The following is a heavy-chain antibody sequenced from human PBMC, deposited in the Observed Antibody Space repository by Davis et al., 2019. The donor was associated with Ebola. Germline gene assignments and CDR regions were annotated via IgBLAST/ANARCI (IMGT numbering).Heavy chain of an antibody. D-gene: IGHD6-19*01. CDR2: IWYDGSNK. J-gene: IGHJ4*02. V-gene: IGHV3-33*01. CDR1: GFTFSSYG. Sequence: PGGSLRLSCAASGFTFSSYGMHWVRQAPGKGLEWVAVIWYDGSNKYYADSVKGRFTISRDNSKNTLYLQMNSLRAEDTAVYYCARPLGSGWYRYFDYWGQGTLVTVSS. CDR3: ARPLGSGWYRYFDY.